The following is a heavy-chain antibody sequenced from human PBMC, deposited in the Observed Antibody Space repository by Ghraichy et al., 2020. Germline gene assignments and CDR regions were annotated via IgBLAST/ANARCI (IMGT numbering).Heavy chain of an antibody. CDR1: GGSISSYY. CDR2: IYYSGST. J-gene: IGHJ4*02. Sequence: SETLSLTCTVSGGSISSYYWSWIRQPPGKGLEWIGYIYYSGSTNYNPSLKSRVTISVDTSKNQFSLKLSSVTAADTAVYYCARHASGYYSEHDYWGQGTLVTVSS. D-gene: IGHD5-12*01. V-gene: IGHV4-59*08. CDR3: ARHASGYYSEHDY.